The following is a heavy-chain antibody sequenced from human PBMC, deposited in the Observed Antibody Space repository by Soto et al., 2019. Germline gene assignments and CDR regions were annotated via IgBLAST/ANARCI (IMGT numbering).Heavy chain of an antibody. Sequence: SETLSLTCTVSGGSISSGGYYWSWIRQHPGKGLEWIGYIYYSGSTYYNPSLKSRVTISVDTSKNQFSLKLSSVTAADTAVYYCARDSYGEVGMDVWGKGTTVTVSS. CDR1: GGSISSGGYY. V-gene: IGHV4-31*03. J-gene: IGHJ6*04. D-gene: IGHD4-17*01. CDR2: IYYSGST. CDR3: ARDSYGEVGMDV.